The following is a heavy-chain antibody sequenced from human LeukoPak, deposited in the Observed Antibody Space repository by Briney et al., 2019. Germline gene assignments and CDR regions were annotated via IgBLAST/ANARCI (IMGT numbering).Heavy chain of an antibody. CDR1: NASTSRYY. D-gene: IGHD2-21*02. Sequence: PSETLTLTCSVSNASTSRYYWSWIRQSPGKGLEWIGSISNGGSNNYNPSLKSRGTISVATPKTQVSLKLSSVTAADTAVYSCARHWGSCHGGGGDCYTFAYWGQGTLVTVSS. J-gene: IGHJ4*02. V-gene: IGHV4-59*08. CDR2: ISNGGSN. CDR3: ARHWGSCHGGGGDCYTFAY.